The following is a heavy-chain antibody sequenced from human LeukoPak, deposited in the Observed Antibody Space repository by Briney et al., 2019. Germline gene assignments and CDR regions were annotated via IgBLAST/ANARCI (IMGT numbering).Heavy chain of an antibody. Sequence: GESQKISCAASGYTFTNYWIGWVRQMPGKGLEWMGIIYPRDSDTRYGPSFQGQVTISADKSISAAYLQWGGLKASDTAIYYCVRLPSMIRGRYFDFWGQGTLVTVTS. CDR1: GYTFTNYW. V-gene: IGHV5-51*01. CDR3: VRLPSMIRGRYFDF. J-gene: IGHJ4*02. D-gene: IGHD3-10*01. CDR2: IYPRDSDT.